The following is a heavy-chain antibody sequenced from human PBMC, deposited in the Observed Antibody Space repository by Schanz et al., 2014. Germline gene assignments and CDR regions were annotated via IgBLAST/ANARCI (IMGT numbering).Heavy chain of an antibody. V-gene: IGHV3-7*01. J-gene: IGHJ4*02. CDR2: INQDGIEK. CDR1: GFTFGTFW. D-gene: IGHD3-3*01. Sequence: EVQLVESGGGLLQPGGSLRLSCAASGFTFGTFWMSWVRQAPGKGLEWVANINQDGIEKYYVDSVKGRFTISRDNAKNSLYLQMNSLTADDTAVYYCARDKGGYYPFDYWGRGTLVTVSS. CDR3: ARDKGGYYPFDY.